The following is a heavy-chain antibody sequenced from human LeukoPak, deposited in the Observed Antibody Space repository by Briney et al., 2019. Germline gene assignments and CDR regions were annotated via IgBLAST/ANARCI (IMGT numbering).Heavy chain of an antibody. CDR1: GLTFSSYW. V-gene: IGHV3-74*01. CDR3: AKENYYGMDA. Sequence: GGSLRLSCAASGLTFSSYWMHWVRQAPGKGLVWVSRINRDGSITSYGDSVKGRFTISGDNAKNTLYLQMSSLRAEDTAVYYCAKENYYGMDAWGQGTTVTVSS. CDR2: INRDGSIT. J-gene: IGHJ6*02.